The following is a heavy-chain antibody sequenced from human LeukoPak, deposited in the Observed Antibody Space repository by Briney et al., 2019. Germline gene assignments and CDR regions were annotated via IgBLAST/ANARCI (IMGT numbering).Heavy chain of an antibody. J-gene: IGHJ6*02. D-gene: IGHD3-16*01. CDR2: INHNGNVD. CDR3: ARGGGLDV. V-gene: IGHV3-7*03. Sequence: PGGSLRLSCVDSGFTFSRYWMNWARQAPGKGLEWVASINHNGNVDYYVDSVKGRFTISRDNAKNSLYLQMSNLRAEDTAVYFCARGGGLDVWGQGATVTVSS. CDR1: GFTFSRYW.